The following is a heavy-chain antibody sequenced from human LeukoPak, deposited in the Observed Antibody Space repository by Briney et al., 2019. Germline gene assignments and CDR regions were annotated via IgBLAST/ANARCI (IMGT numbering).Heavy chain of an antibody. CDR2: IYSGGST. CDR3: ARDLGKTQPVDY. D-gene: IGHD1-26*01. V-gene: IGHV3-66*01. Sequence: GGSLRLSCAASGFTVSSNYMSWVRQAPGKGLQWVSVIYSGGSTYYADSVKGRFTISRDNSKSTLYLQMNSLRAEDTAVYYCARDLGKTQPVDYWGQGTLVTVSS. CDR1: GFTVSSNY. J-gene: IGHJ4*02.